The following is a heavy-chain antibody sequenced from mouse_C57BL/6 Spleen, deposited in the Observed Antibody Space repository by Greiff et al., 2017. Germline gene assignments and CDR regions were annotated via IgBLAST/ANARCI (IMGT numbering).Heavy chain of an antibody. CDR2: INPSTGGT. CDR3: AIYYDYDDYAMDY. D-gene: IGHD2-4*01. Sequence: VHVKQSGPELVKPGASVKISCKASGYSFTGYYMNWVKQSPEKSLEWIGEINPSTGGTTYNQKFKAKATLTVDKSSSTAYMQLKSLTSEDSAVYYCAIYYDYDDYAMDYWGQGTSVTVSS. CDR1: GYSFTGYY. J-gene: IGHJ4*01. V-gene: IGHV1-42*01.